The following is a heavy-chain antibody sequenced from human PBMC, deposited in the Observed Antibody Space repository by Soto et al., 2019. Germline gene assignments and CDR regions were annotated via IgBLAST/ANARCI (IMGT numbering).Heavy chain of an antibody. CDR1: GYNFTKSA. J-gene: IGHJ6*02. Sequence: QVQSLQSGAEVKKPGASVKVSCQASGYNFTKSAIHWVRQAPGQRLEWMGWISGATGNTKYSQTFQGRVTISRATSASKAYLELSRLTPEDTSVIYWASDRVEKSGYPAKGMDVWGQGTTVTVSS. CDR2: ISGATGNT. V-gene: IGHV1-3*01. CDR3: ASDRVEKSGYPAKGMDV. D-gene: IGHD5-12*01.